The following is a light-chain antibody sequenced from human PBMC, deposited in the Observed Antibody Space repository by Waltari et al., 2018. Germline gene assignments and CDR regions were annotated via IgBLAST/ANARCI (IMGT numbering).Light chain of an antibody. J-gene: IGLJ2*01. CDR3: SSQSSNDVVL. CDR1: SNDDGGYNS. CDR2: DVS. V-gene: IGLV2-14*01. Sequence: QSALTQPASVSGSPGQSVTIFCAGTSNDDGGYNSVSWYQEHPGQAPRFIIYDVSDRPSVVSDRFSGSKSGNTASLTISGLQAEDEADYYCSSQSSNDVVLFGGGTKLTVL.